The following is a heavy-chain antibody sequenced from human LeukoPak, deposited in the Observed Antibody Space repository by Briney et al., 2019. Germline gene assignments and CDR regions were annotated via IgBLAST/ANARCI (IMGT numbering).Heavy chain of an antibody. CDR2: IQYDGSNK. CDR3: ARGVEDGYNFDY. Sequence: PGGSLRLSCVASGFAFSSYGIHWVRQAPGKGLEWVAFIQYDGSNKHYADSVKGRFTISRDNSKNTLYLQMNSLIAEDTAVYYCARGVEDGYNFDYWGQGTLVTVSS. J-gene: IGHJ4*02. D-gene: IGHD5-24*01. CDR1: GFAFSSYG. V-gene: IGHV3-30*02.